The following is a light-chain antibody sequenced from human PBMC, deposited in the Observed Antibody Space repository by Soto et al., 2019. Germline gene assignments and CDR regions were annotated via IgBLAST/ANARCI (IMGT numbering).Light chain of an antibody. V-gene: IGKV3-11*01. CDR3: QQRSTWYT. Sequence: EIVLAQSPAALSFSPGERATLSCRASQGVSNYLAWYQQKPGQAPRLLIYDASKRATGIPARFSGSGYGTDFTLTISRLEPEDFAVYYRQQRSTWYTFGQGTRLEIK. J-gene: IGKJ5*01. CDR1: QGVSNY. CDR2: DAS.